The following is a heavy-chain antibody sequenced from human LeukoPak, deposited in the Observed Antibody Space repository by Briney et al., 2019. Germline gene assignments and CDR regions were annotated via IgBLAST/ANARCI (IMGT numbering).Heavy chain of an antibody. CDR1: GGSISSYY. CDR3: ARPRYCSSTSCSSFGY. D-gene: IGHD2-2*01. CDR2: IYYSGST. J-gene: IGHJ4*02. Sequence: SETLSLTCTVSGGSISSYYWSWIRQPPGKGLEWIGYIYYSGSTNYNPSLKSRVTISVDTSRNQFSLKLSSVTAADTAVYYCARPRYCSSTSCSSFGYWGQGTLVTVSS. V-gene: IGHV4-59*01.